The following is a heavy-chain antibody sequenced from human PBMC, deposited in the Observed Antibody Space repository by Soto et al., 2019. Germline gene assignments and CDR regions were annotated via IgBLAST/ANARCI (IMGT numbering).Heavy chain of an antibody. CDR2: IDPRDSDT. CDR1: GYSFAIHC. D-gene: IGHD1-26*01. V-gene: IGHV5-51*01. CDR3: ARYRGSYWHSLDF. Sequence: PGESLKISCNGSGYSFAIHCVALVLQMPEKGLDWIWTIDPRDSDTKYSSAFRCHVTISADTCVSTAYLQWRSLEATDSAIYYCARYRGSYWHSLDFWGQGTLVTVSS. J-gene: IGHJ4*02.